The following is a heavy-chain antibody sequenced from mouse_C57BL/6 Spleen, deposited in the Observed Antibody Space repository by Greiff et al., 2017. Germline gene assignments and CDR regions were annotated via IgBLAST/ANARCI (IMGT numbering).Heavy chain of an antibody. D-gene: IGHD2-1*01. CDR1: GYTFTSYW. CDR3: AISHAYGSLYWYFGG. Sequence: QVQLKQPGAELVKPGASVKVSCKASGYTFTSYWMHWVKQRPGQGLEWIGRIHPSDSDTNYNKKFKGKATLTVDKSSSTAYMQLSSLTSGDSAVYYGAISHAYGSLYWYFGGWGTGTTVTVSS. J-gene: IGHJ1*03. CDR2: IHPSDSDT. V-gene: IGHV1-74*01.